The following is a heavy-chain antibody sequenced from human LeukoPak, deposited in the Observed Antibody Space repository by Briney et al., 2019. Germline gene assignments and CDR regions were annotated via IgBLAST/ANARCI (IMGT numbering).Heavy chain of an antibody. D-gene: IGHD3-22*01. V-gene: IGHV1-69*04. CDR3: ARDGPSYYDSSGYEYYFDY. J-gene: IGHJ4*02. Sequence: ASVKVSCKASGGTFSSYAISWVRQAPGQGLEWMGRIIPIFGIANYAQKFQGRVTLTADKSTSTAYMELSSLRSEDTAVYYCARDGPSYYDSSGYEYYFDYWGQGTLVTVSS. CDR1: GGTFSSYA. CDR2: IIPIFGIA.